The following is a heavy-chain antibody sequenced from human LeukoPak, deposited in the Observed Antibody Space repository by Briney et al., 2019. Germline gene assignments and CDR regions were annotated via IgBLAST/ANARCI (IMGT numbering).Heavy chain of an antibody. V-gene: IGHV4-34*01. J-gene: IGHJ5*02. D-gene: IGHD6-13*01. Sequence: SETLSLTCAVYGGSFSGYYWSWIRQPPGKGLELIGSIYHSGSTYYNPSLKSRVTISVDTSKNQFSLKLSSVTAADTAVYYCARGYSSSWYPNWFDPWGQGTLVTVSS. CDR2: IYHSGST. CDR1: GGSFSGYY. CDR3: ARGYSSSWYPNWFDP.